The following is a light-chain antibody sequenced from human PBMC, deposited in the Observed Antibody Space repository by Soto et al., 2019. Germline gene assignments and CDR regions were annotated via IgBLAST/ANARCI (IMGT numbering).Light chain of an antibody. CDR3: SSYTSTNTPDV. Sequence: QSVLTQPVSVSRSPGHSITITSTGSSSDVGAYYFVSWYQHRTGKAPNLILYEVTTRPSGISSRFSGSKSGNTASLTISGLQADDEAYYYCSSYTSTNTPDVFGTGTKVTV. CDR2: EVT. J-gene: IGLJ1*01. V-gene: IGLV2-14*01. CDR1: SSDVGAYYF.